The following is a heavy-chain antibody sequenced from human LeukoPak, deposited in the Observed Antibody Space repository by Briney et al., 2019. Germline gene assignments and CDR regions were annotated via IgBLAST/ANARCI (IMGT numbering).Heavy chain of an antibody. Sequence: PSETLSLTCTVSGGSISSGGYYWSWIRQPPGKGLEWIGYIYHSGSTYYNPSLKSRVTISVDRSKNQFSLKLSSVTAADTAVYYCARHRQVTTKNTIRVYYFDYWGQGTLVTVSS. V-gene: IGHV4-30-2*01. D-gene: IGHD2/OR15-2a*01. J-gene: IGHJ4*02. CDR3: ARHRQVTTKNTIRVYYFDY. CDR1: GGSISSGGYY. CDR2: IYHSGST.